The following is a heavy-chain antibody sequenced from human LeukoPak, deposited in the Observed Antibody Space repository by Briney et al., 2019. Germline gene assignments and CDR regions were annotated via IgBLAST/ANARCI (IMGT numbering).Heavy chain of an antibody. CDR1: GFTFDDYA. J-gene: IGHJ3*02. Sequence: GGSLRLSCAASGFTFDDYAMHWVRQAPGKGLEWVSGISWNSGNIDCADSVKGRFTISRDNSKNTLYLQMNSLRAEDTAVYYCAKVVRPGAFDIWGQGTMVTVSS. D-gene: IGHD3-10*02. CDR3: AKVVRPGAFDI. V-gene: IGHV3-9*01. CDR2: ISWNSGNI.